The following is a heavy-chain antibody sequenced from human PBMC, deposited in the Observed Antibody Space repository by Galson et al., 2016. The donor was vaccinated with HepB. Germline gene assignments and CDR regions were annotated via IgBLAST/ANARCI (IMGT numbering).Heavy chain of an antibody. CDR1: GFTFSSYG. CDR3: AGEESTIAVAILDY. D-gene: IGHD6-19*01. Sequence: SLRLSCAASGFTFSSYGMHWVRQAPGKGLEWVAVIWYDGSNKYYADSVKGRFTISRDNSKNTLYLQMNSLRAEDTAVYYCAGEESTIAVAILDYWGQGTLVTVSS. J-gene: IGHJ4*02. V-gene: IGHV3-33*01. CDR2: IWYDGSNK.